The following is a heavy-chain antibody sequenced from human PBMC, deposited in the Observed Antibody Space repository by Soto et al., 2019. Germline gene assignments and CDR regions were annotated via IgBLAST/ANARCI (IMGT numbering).Heavy chain of an antibody. J-gene: IGHJ4*02. V-gene: IGHV3-9*01. CDR1: GFTLDDYA. D-gene: IGHD4-17*01. CDR3: AKGSPNYGDYVFDY. Sequence: EVQLVESGGGLVQPGRSLRLSCAASGFTLDDYAMHWVRQAPGKGLEWVSGISWNSGSIGYADSVKGRFTISRDNAKNSLYLQMNSLRAEDTALYYCAKGSPNYGDYVFDYWGQGTLVTVSS. CDR2: ISWNSGSI.